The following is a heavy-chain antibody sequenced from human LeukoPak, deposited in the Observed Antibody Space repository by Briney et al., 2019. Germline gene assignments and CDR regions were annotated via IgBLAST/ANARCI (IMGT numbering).Heavy chain of an antibody. D-gene: IGHD4-17*01. V-gene: IGHV4-4*07. Sequence: PSETLSLTCTVSGDSISGFYWSWIRQPAGKGLQWIGRISTSGSTNYNPSLKSRVTMSVDRSTNELSLTVRSVTAADTALYYCARGLPSYGDYVDYYFYMDVWGKGTTVTVSS. CDR2: ISTSGST. CDR3: ARGLPSYGDYVDYYFYMDV. J-gene: IGHJ6*03. CDR1: GDSISGFY.